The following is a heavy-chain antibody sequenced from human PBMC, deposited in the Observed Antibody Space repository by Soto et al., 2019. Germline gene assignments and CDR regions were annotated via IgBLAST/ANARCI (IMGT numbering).Heavy chain of an antibody. J-gene: IGHJ4*02. Sequence: QVQLQESGPGLVKPSETLSLTCTVSGGSISSYYWSWIRQPPGKGLEWIGYFYYSGSTNYNPSLKSRVTISVDTSKNQLSLKLSSVTAADTAVYYCARRYGYSFDYWGQGTLVTVSS. CDR3: ARRYGYSFDY. CDR1: GGSISSYY. V-gene: IGHV4-59*08. D-gene: IGHD5-18*01. CDR2: FYYSGST.